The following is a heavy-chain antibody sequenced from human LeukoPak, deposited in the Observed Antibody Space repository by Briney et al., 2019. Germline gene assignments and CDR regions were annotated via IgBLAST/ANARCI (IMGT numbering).Heavy chain of an antibody. CDR3: ARDSAAYSSSYFAY. J-gene: IGHJ4*02. CDR1: GLTFSSYA. V-gene: IGHV3-23*01. D-gene: IGHD6-13*01. Sequence: GGSLRLSCAASGLTFSSYAMSWVRQAPGKGLEWVSAIGGDGGSTYYAGSVKGRFTISRDNSKNTLYLHMNSLRAEDTAVYYCARDSAAYSSSYFAYWGQGTLVTVSS. CDR2: IGGDGGST.